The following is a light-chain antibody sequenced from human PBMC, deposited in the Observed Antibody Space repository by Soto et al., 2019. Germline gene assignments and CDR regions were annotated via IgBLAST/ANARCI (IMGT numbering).Light chain of an antibody. CDR1: QSVSSSY. CDR2: GAS. Sequence: IVLTQSPGTLSLSPGERATLSCRASQSVSSSYLAWYQQKPGQAPRLLICGASSRATGIPDRFSGSGSGTDFTLTISRLEPEDFAVYYCQQYGSSLLYTFGQGTKLEIK. J-gene: IGKJ2*01. CDR3: QQYGSSLLYT. V-gene: IGKV3-20*01.